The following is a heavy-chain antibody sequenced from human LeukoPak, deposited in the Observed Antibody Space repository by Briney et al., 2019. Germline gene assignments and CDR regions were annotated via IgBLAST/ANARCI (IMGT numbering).Heavy chain of an antibody. CDR3: AYRRDGTSWHPSDT. CDR1: GSTLSGMA. V-gene: IGHV3-23*01. J-gene: IGHJ5*02. D-gene: IGHD6-13*01. CDR2: ISASGGSA. Sequence: GGPWSLPWQPPGSTLSGMARTGVGRLPGKGLESVSRISASGGSADYADSVKGRFTISRDNSKSTLYLQMNSLRAEDTAVYYCAYRRDGTSWHPSDTWGQGTLVTVSS.